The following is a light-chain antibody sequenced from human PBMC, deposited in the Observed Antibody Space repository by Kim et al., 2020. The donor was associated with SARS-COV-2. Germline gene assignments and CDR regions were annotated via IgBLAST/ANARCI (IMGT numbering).Light chain of an antibody. J-gene: IGKJ4*01. CDR3: QQYDILLT. Sequence: DIQMTQSPTSLSASVGDTVTITCQASQDINNYLSWYQQKPGKAPKLLIYDASKLETGVPSRFSGSGLGTDFTFTISSLQPEDVATYFCQQYDILLTFGGGTKVDIK. CDR1: QDINNY. V-gene: IGKV1-33*01. CDR2: DAS.